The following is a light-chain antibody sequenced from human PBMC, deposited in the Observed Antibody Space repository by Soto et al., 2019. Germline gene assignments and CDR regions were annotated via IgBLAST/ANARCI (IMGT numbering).Light chain of an antibody. CDR1: SSNIGSNY. V-gene: IGLV1-47*02. Sequence: QAVVTQPPSASGTPGQRVTISCSGSSSNIGSNYVYWYQQLPGTAPKLLIYSNNQRPSGVPDRFSGSKSGTSASLAISGLRSEDAADYYGGAWDDSLGGQVFGGGTKLTVL. CDR2: SNN. J-gene: IGLJ2*01. CDR3: GAWDDSLGGQV.